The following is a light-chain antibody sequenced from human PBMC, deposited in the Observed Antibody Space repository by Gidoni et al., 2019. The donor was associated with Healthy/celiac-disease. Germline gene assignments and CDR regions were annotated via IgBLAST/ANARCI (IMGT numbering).Light chain of an antibody. Sequence: SNELTQPTSVSVSPGQTASITCSGDKLGDKYACWYQQKPGQSPVLVIYQDSKRPAGIPERFSGSNSGNTATLTISGTQAMDEADYYCQAWDSSTYVVFGGGTKLTVL. V-gene: IGLV3-1*01. CDR2: QDS. CDR3: QAWDSSTYVV. J-gene: IGLJ2*01. CDR1: KLGDKY.